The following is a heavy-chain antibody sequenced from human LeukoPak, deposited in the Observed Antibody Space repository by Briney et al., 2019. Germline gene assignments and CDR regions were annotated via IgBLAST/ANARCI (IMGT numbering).Heavy chain of an antibody. CDR1: GFTFSNYG. CDR3: ARDSLYCSGGSCYSGILDY. D-gene: IGHD2-15*01. J-gene: IGHJ4*02. CDR2: IYSGGST. Sequence: GGSLRLSCAVSGFTFSNYGMSWVRQAPGKGLEWVSVIYSGGSTYYADSVKGRFTISRDNSKNTLYLQMNSLRAEDTAVYYCARDSLYCSGGSCYSGILDYWGQGTLVTVSS. V-gene: IGHV3-53*01.